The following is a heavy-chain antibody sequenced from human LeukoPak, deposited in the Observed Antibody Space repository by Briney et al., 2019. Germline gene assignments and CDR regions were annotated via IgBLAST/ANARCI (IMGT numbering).Heavy chain of an antibody. CDR2: ISSSGSTI. J-gene: IGHJ4*02. D-gene: IGHD3-10*01. CDR1: GFTFSSYE. Sequence: GGPLRPSCAASGFTFSSYEMNWVRQAPGKGLEWVSYISSSGSTIYYADSVKGRFTISRDNAKNSLYLQMNSLRAEDTAVYYCARDESIRWFGRRFDYWGQGTLVTVSS. V-gene: IGHV3-48*03. CDR3: ARDESIRWFGRRFDY.